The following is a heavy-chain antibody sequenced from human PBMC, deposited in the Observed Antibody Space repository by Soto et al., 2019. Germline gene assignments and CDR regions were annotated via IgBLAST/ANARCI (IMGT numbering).Heavy chain of an antibody. J-gene: IGHJ4*02. D-gene: IGHD3-22*01. CDR1: GGSISSGGYS. Sequence: PSETLSLTCAVSGGSISSGGYSWSWIRQPPGKGLEWIGEINHSGSTNYNPSLKSRVTISVDTSKNQFSLKLSSVTAADTAVYYCARAYYYDSSGLLYFDYWGQGTLVTVSS. V-gene: IGHV4-30-2*01. CDR2: INHSGST. CDR3: ARAYYYDSSGLLYFDY.